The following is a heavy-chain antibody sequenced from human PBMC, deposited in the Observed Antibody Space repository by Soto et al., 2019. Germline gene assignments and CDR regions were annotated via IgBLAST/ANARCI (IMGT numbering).Heavy chain of an antibody. CDR2: IIPIFGTA. V-gene: IGHV1-69*13. J-gene: IGHJ4*02. D-gene: IGHD2-8*01. CDR3: ARSRYCTNGVCYDLDY. Sequence: SVKVSCKASGGTFSSYAISWVRQAPGQGLEWMGGIIPIFGTANYAQKFQGRVTITADESTSTAYMELSSLRSEDTAVYYCARSRYCTNGVCYDLDYWGQGTLVTVSS. CDR1: GGTFSSYA.